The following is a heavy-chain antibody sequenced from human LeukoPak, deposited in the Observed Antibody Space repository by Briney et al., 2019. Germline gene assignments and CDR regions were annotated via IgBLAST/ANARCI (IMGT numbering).Heavy chain of an antibody. V-gene: IGHV3-23*01. Sequence: GGSLRLSCAASGFTFSSYAMSWVRLAPGKGLEWVSDISGSGDTTYYADSVKGRFTISRDNSKNTVYLQMNSLRAEDTAVYYCAKTGDSSSYFYGMDVWGQGTTVTVSS. CDR3: AKTGDSSSYFYGMDV. D-gene: IGHD6-6*01. CDR1: GFTFSSYA. CDR2: ISGSGDTT. J-gene: IGHJ6*02.